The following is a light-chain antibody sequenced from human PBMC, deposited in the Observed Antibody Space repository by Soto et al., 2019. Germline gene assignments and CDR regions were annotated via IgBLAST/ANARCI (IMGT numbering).Light chain of an antibody. CDR3: QQSYSTPIT. J-gene: IGKJ5*01. V-gene: IGKV1-39*01. CDR1: LSIRSY. Sequence: DIQMTQSPPSLSASVGDRVTITCRASLSIRSYLNWYQQKPGRAPKLLLYAASSLQSGVPSRFSGSGSGTDFTLTISSLQPEDFATYYCQQSYSTPITFGQGTRLEIK. CDR2: AAS.